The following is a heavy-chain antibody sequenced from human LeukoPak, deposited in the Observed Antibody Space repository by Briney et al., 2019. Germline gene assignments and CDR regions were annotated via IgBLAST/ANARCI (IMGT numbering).Heavy chain of an antibody. J-gene: IGHJ1*01. V-gene: IGHV3-11*04. D-gene: IGHD2-15*01. CDR1: GFTLSDYY. Sequence: GGSLRLSCAASGFTLSDYYMSWNRQAPGKGLEWVSYISSSGSTIYYADSVKGRFTISRDNAKNSLYLQMNSLRAEDTAVYYCARTIGYCSGGSCYPEYFQHWGQGTLVTVSS. CDR3: ARTIGYCSGGSCYPEYFQH. CDR2: ISSSGSTI.